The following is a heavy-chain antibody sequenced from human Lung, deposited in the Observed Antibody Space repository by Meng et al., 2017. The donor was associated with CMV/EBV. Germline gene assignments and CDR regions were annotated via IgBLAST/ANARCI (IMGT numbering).Heavy chain of an antibody. CDR2: IYYNGNT. CDR1: GGSISSSSYY. Sequence: GSLRLXXTVSGGSISSSSYYWGWIRQPPGKGLEWIGSIYYNGNTYYNPSLKSRVTISIDTSKNQFSLKVNSVTDADTAVYYCVRETGGSSSTWWGQGTLVTVSS. D-gene: IGHD1-26*01. J-gene: IGHJ4*02. CDR3: VRETGGSSSTW. V-gene: IGHV4-39*07.